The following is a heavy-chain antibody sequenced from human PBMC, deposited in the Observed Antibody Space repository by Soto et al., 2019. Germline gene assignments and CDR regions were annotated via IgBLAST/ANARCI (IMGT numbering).Heavy chain of an antibody. CDR1: GYTFTSYD. D-gene: IGHD2-15*01. J-gene: IGHJ4*02. CDR2: ISAYNGNT. Sequence: ASVKVSCKASGYTFTSYDINWVRQAPGQGLEWMGWISAYNGNTNYAQKLQGRVTMTTDTSTSTAYMELRSLRSDDTAVYYCARGYCSGGSCYSFDYWGQGTLVTVSS. CDR3: ARGYCSGGSCYSFDY. V-gene: IGHV1-18*01.